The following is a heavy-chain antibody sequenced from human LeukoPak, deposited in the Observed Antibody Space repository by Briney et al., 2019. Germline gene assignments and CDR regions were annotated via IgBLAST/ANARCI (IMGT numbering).Heavy chain of an antibody. Sequence: SQTLSLTCAISGDSVSSNSAAWNWIRQSPSRGLEWLGRTYYRSKWYNDYAVSVKSRITINPDTSKNQFSLQLNSVTPEDTAVYYCARPAPAVSGWGRASDIWGQGTMVTVSS. CDR3: ARPAPAVSGWGRASDI. CDR2: TYYRSKWYN. J-gene: IGHJ3*02. V-gene: IGHV6-1*01. D-gene: IGHD6-19*01. CDR1: GDSVSSNSAA.